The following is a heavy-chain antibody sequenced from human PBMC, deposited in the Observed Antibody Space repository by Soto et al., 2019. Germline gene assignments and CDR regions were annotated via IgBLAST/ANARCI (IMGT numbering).Heavy chain of an antibody. V-gene: IGHV6-1*01. Sequence: TLSLTCAISGDSVSRNSVAWNWIRQSPSRGLEWLGRTYYRSKWNNDYAGSVKSRIIINPDTSKNQFSLQLNSVTPEDTAMYYGARSHPHSISWYTFDYWGQGTLVTVSS. CDR1: GDSVSRNSVA. CDR2: TYYRSKWNN. CDR3: ARSHPHSISWYTFDY. J-gene: IGHJ4*02. D-gene: IGHD6-13*01.